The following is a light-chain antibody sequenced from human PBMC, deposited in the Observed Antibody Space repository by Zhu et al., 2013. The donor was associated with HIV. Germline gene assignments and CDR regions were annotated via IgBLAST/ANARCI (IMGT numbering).Light chain of an antibody. Sequence: EIVLTQSPGTLSLSPGERATLSCRASQSVGSTFLAWYQQKPGQAPRLLIYGASNRATGIPDRFSGRGSGTDFTLTISRLEPEDFAVYYCQQYGNSPPYSFGQGTKLEIK. CDR2: GAS. J-gene: IGKJ2*03. CDR1: QSVGSTF. CDR3: QQYGNSPPYS. V-gene: IGKV3-20*01.